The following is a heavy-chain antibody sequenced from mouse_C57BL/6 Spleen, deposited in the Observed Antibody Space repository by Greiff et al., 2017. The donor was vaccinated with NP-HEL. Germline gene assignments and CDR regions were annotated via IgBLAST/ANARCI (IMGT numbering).Heavy chain of an antibody. J-gene: IGHJ4*01. V-gene: IGHV1-64*01. D-gene: IGHD1-1*01. CDR2: IHPNSGST. CDR1: GYTFTSYW. Sequence: QVQLKQPGAELVKPGASVKLSCKASGYTFTSYWMHWVKQRPGQGLEWIGMIHPNSGSTNYNEKFKSKATLTVDKSSSTAYMQLSSLTSEDSAVYYCARDGSSLYAMDYWGQGTSVTVSS. CDR3: ARDGSSLYAMDY.